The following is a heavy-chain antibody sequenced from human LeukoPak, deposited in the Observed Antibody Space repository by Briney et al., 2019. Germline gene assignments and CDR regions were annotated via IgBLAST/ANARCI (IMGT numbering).Heavy chain of an antibody. CDR1: GGSISSYY. J-gene: IGHJ4*02. Sequence: PSETLSLTCTVSGGSISSYYWSWIWQPPGKGLEWIGYIYYSGSTNYNPSLKSRVTISVDTSKNQFSLKLSSVTAADTAMYYCARDRFGYGDPPLYWGQGTLVTVSS. V-gene: IGHV4-59*01. D-gene: IGHD4-17*01. CDR3: ARDRFGYGDPPLY. CDR2: IYYSGST.